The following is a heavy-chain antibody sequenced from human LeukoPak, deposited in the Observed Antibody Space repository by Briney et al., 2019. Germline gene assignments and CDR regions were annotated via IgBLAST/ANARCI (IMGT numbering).Heavy chain of an antibody. V-gene: IGHV4-30-4*01. Sequence: PSETLSLTCTVSGGSISSGDYYWSWFRQPPGKGLEWIGYIYYSGSTYYNPSLKSRVTISVDTSKNQFSLKLSSVTAADTAVYYCARGDYYDSSGPYNWFDPWGQGTLVTVSS. J-gene: IGHJ5*02. D-gene: IGHD3-22*01. CDR3: ARGDYYDSSGPYNWFDP. CDR2: IYYSGST. CDR1: GGSISSGDYY.